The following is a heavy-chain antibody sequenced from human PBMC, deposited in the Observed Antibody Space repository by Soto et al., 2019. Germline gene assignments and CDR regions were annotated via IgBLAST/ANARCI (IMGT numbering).Heavy chain of an antibody. D-gene: IGHD3-3*01. CDR1: GYTFTSYG. J-gene: IGHJ6*02. V-gene: IGHV1-18*01. Sequence: ASVKVSCKASGYTFTSYGISWVRQAPGQGLEWMGWISAYNGNTNYAQKLQGRVTMTTDTSTSTAYMELRSLRSDDTAVYYFARVAYYDFWSGYSDYYGMDVWGQGTTVTVSS. CDR2: ISAYNGNT. CDR3: ARVAYYDFWSGYSDYYGMDV.